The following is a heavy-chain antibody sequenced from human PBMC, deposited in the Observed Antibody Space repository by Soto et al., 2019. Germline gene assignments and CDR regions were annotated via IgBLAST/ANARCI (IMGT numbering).Heavy chain of an antibody. D-gene: IGHD2-2*03. Sequence: GASVKVSCKASGYTFTSYGISWVRQAPGQGLEWMGWISAYNGNTNYAQKLQGRVTMTTDTSTSTAYMELRSLRSDDTAVYYCARDRLLDIVVVPAPVDNWFDPWGQGTLVTVSS. J-gene: IGHJ5*02. CDR1: GYTFTSYG. CDR3: ARDRLLDIVVVPAPVDNWFDP. CDR2: ISAYNGNT. V-gene: IGHV1-18*01.